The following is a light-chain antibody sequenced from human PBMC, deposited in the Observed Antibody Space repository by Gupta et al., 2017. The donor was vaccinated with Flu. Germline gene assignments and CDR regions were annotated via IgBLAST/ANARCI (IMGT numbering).Light chain of an antibody. CDR1: QSVRTY. CDR3: QQRSNWFT. J-gene: IGKJ4*01. V-gene: IGKV3-11*01. Sequence: EIVLTQSPGTLSLSQGESATLPCRASQSVRTYLAWYQQKRGQAPRLLLYDASKRATGIPARFSGSGSGTDFTLTISSLEPEDFAVYYCQQRSNWFTFGGGTKVEI. CDR2: DAS.